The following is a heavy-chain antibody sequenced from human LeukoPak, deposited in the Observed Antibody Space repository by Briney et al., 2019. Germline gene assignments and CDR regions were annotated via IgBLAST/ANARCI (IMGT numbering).Heavy chain of an antibody. Sequence: GGSLRLSCAASGFTFSSYAMSWVRQAPGKGLEWVSAIRGSGGSTYYADSVKGRFTIPRDNSKNTLYLQMNSLRAEDTAVYYCAKVLRFLEWLPEWDYYYYGMDVWGQGTTVTVSS. CDR1: GFTFSSYA. CDR2: IRGSGGST. CDR3: AKVLRFLEWLPEWDYYYYGMDV. J-gene: IGHJ6*02. D-gene: IGHD3-3*01. V-gene: IGHV3-23*01.